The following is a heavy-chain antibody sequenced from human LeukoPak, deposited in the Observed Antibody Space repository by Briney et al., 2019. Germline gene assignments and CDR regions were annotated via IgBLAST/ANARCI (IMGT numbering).Heavy chain of an antibody. CDR3: ARDLLDNYYDSSGSFDY. CDR2: INSDGSST. CDR1: GFTFSSYG. Sequence: GGSLRLSCAASGFTFSSYGMSWVRQAPGKGLVWVSRINSDGSSTSYADSVKGRFTISRDNAKNTLYLQMNSLRAEDTAVYYCARDLLDNYYDSSGSFDYWGQGTLVTVSS. D-gene: IGHD3-22*01. J-gene: IGHJ4*02. V-gene: IGHV3-74*01.